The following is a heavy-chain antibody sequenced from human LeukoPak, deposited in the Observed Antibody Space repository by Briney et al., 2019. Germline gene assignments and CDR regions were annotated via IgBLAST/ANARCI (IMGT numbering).Heavy chain of an antibody. J-gene: IGHJ4*02. CDR2: ISSSSSYI. D-gene: IGHD3-10*01. CDR3: ARGGSVVFDY. V-gene: IGHV3-21*01. Sequence: GGSLRLSCAASGFTVSSNYMSWVRQAPGKGLEWVSSISSSSSYIYYADSVKGRFTISRDNAKNSLYLQMNSLRAEDTAVYYCARGGSVVFDYWGQGTLVTVSS. CDR1: GFTVSSNY.